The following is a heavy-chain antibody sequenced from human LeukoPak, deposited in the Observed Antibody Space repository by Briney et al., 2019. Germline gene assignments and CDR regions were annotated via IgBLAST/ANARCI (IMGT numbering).Heavy chain of an antibody. CDR2: IYYSGST. CDR3: ARHYGP. D-gene: IGHD3-10*01. CDR1: GGSISNYY. V-gene: IGHV4-59*08. J-gene: IGHJ5*02. Sequence: SETLSFTCTVSGGSISNYYWSWIRQPPGKGLEWIGYIYYSGSTNYNPSLKSRVTISVDTSKNQFSLKLNSVTAADTAVYYCARHYGPWGQGTLVTVSS.